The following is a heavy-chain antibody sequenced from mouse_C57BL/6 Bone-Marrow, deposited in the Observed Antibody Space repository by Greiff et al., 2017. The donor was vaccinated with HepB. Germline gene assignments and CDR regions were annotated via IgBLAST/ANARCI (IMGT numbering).Heavy chain of an antibody. D-gene: IGHD2-4*01. CDR2: INPNNGGT. J-gene: IGHJ2*01. V-gene: IGHV1-22*01. Sequence: VQLQQSGPELVKPGASVKMSCKASGYTFTDYNMHWVKQSHGKSLEWIGYINPNNGGTSYNQKFKGKATLTVNKSSSTAYMELRSLTSEDSAVYYCARSGGYDYRRYFDYWGQGTTLTVSS. CDR1: GYTFTDYN. CDR3: ARSGGYDYRRYFDY.